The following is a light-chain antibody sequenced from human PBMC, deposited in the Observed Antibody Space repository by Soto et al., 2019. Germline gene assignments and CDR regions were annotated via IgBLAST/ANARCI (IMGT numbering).Light chain of an antibody. CDR1: SSTVGGFNV. CDR3: CSYVGATTYV. CDR2: EGI. J-gene: IGLJ1*01. V-gene: IGLV2-23*01. Sequence: QSALTQPASVSGSPGQSITISCTGTSSTVGGFNVVSWYQQHPGKAPKVIIYEGIKRPSGVSNRFSGSHSGSTASLTISGLQAEDEADYYCCSYVGATTYVFGTGTKLTVL.